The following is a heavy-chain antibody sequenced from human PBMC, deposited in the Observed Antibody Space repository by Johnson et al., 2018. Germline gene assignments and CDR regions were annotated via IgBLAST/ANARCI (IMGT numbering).Heavy chain of an antibody. Sequence: QVQLQESGPGLVKXSETLSLTCTVSGGSINTYYWSWIRQPRGKGLDWIGHIYYSGSTNYNPPLKSRVTIPVETSKNQFPLKLNSGTAADTAVYYGARDWGASGAHYMDVWGKGTTVTVSS. D-gene: IGHD3-16*01. CDR2: IYYSGST. J-gene: IGHJ6*03. V-gene: IGHV4-59*01. CDR1: GGSINTYY. CDR3: ARDWGASGAHYMDV.